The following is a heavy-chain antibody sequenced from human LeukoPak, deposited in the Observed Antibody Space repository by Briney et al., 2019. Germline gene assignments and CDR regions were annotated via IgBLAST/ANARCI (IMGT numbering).Heavy chain of an antibody. V-gene: IGHV1-69*06. CDR2: IIPIFGTA. CDR3: ARGYCSSTSCYAFDI. J-gene: IGHJ3*02. CDR1: GGTFSSYA. D-gene: IGHD2-2*01. Sequence: SSVKVSRKASGGTFSSYAISWVRQAPGQGLEWMGGIIPIFGTANYAQKFQGRVTITADKSTSTAYMELSSLRSEDTAVYYCARGYCSSTSCYAFDIWGQGTMVTVSS.